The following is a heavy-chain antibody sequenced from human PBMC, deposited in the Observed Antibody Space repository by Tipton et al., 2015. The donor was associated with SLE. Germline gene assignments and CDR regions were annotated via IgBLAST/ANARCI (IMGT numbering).Heavy chain of an antibody. CDR3: AREVGVTTDRWYFDL. D-gene: IGHD1-26*01. J-gene: IGHJ2*01. CDR1: NYYISSTYY. CDR2: IYHRGST. V-gene: IGHV4-38-2*01. Sequence: TLSLTCVVSNYYISSTYYWGWIRQPPGKGLEWIASIYHRGSTYYNLSLKNRVTILIETSKNQFSLKLNSVTAADPALYYCAREVGVTTDRWYFDLWGRGTLVTVSS.